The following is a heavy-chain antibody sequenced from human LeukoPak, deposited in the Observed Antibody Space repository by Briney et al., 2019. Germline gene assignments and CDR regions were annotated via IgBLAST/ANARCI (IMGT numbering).Heavy chain of an antibody. Sequence: GGSLRLSCAVSAFTVSSNYVSWVRQAPGKGLEWVSFIYGGGSTNNADYVKGRITISRDNSKNTLYLQMNRLRAEDTAVYYCARDHSGSYQRAFDIWGQGTMVTVSS. D-gene: IGHD1-26*01. J-gene: IGHJ3*02. CDR2: IYGGGST. CDR1: AFTVSSNY. CDR3: ARDHSGSYQRAFDI. V-gene: IGHV3-66*02.